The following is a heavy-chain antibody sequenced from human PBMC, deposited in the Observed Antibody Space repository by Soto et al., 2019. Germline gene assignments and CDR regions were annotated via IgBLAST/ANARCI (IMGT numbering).Heavy chain of an antibody. Sequence: GESLKISCKGSGYSFSNYWIAWVRQMPGKGLEWMGIIYPGESDTRYSPSFQGQVTISADKSITTAYLQWSSLKASDTAMYYCARHSRWTPYYFDYQGQGTLVTVSS. D-gene: IGHD1-1*01. CDR3: ARHSRWTPYYFDY. V-gene: IGHV5-51*01. CDR2: IYPGESDT. J-gene: IGHJ4*02. CDR1: GYSFSNYW.